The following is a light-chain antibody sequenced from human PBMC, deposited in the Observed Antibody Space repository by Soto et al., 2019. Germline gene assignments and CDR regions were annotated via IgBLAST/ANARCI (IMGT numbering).Light chain of an antibody. J-gene: IGKJ1*01. CDR3: LQDYNFRT. CDR1: QGIRND. V-gene: IGKV1-6*01. CDR2: AAS. Sequence: AIQMTQSPSSLSASVGDRVTITCRASQGIRNDLHWFQQKPGKAPRLLIYAASHLQNGVPSRFSGGGSGTDFSLTISSPQPEDFATYYCLQDYNFRTFGQGTKVDIK.